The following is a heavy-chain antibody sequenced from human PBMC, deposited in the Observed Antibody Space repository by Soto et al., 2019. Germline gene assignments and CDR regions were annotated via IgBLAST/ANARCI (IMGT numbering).Heavy chain of an antibody. CDR2: IYYSGST. J-gene: IGHJ4*02. CDR3: ARDSSGTMAYDY. D-gene: IGHD3-10*01. Sequence: QVQLQESGPGLVKPSQTLSLTCTVSGGSISSGGYYWSWIRQHPGKGLEWIGYIYYSGSTYYNPSLKRRVTISVDTSKNQFSLKLSSVTAADTAVYYCARDSSGTMAYDYWGQGTLVTVSS. CDR1: GGSISSGGYY. V-gene: IGHV4-31*03.